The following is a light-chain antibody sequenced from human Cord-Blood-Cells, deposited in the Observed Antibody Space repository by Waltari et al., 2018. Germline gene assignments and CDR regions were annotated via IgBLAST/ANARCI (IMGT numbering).Light chain of an antibody. V-gene: IGLV2-11*01. CDR2: DDS. CDR1: SSDVGGYNF. J-gene: IGLJ2*01. Sequence: QSALTQPRAVSGSPGQSVTICRTGTSSDVGGYNFVSWYQQHPGKGPKPMIYDDSKRPPGVPVRFSGSKSGNAPSLTISWLQAEDEAYYYCCSYAGSYTLFGGGTKLSVL. CDR3: CSYAGSYTL.